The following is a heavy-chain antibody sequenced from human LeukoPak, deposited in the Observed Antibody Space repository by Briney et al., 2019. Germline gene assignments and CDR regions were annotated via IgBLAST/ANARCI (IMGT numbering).Heavy chain of an antibody. V-gene: IGHV4-59*08. D-gene: IGHD2-2*01. CDR2: IYYSGST. Sequence: PSETLSLTCTVSGGSISSYYWSWIRQPPGKGLEWIGYIYYSGSTNYNPSLKSRVTISVDTSKNQFSLKLSSVTAADTGVYYCARLGGYCSSTSCPTYYYGMDVWGQGTTVTVSS. J-gene: IGHJ6*02. CDR1: GGSISSYY. CDR3: ARLGGYCSSTSCPTYYYGMDV.